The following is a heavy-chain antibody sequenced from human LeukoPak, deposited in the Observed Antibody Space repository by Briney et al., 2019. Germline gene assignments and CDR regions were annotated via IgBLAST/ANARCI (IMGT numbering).Heavy chain of an antibody. Sequence: GGPLRLSCAASGFIFSSYSMNWVRQAPGKGLEWVSSISTSSSYIYYADSVKGRFHISRDNARKSLYLQMDSLRAEDTAVYYCARVSRGKWELLGAHDYWGQGTLVTVSS. J-gene: IGHJ4*02. CDR1: GFIFSSYS. V-gene: IGHV3-21*01. CDR3: ARVSRGKWELLGAHDY. D-gene: IGHD1-26*01. CDR2: ISTSSSYI.